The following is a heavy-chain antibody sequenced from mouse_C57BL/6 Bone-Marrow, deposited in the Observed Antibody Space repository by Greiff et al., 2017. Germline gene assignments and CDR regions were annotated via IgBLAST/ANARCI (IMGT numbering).Heavy chain of an antibody. CDR2: IDPENGDT. J-gene: IGHJ2*01. Sequence: EVQLQQPGAELVRPGSSVKLSCKASGYTFTSYWMDWVKQRPEQGLEWIGWIDPENGDTEYASKFQGKATITADTSSNTAYLQLSSLTSEDTAVYYCTEGYYPDYWGQGTTLTVSS. CDR1: GYTFTSYW. V-gene: IGHV14-4*01. CDR3: TEGYYPDY.